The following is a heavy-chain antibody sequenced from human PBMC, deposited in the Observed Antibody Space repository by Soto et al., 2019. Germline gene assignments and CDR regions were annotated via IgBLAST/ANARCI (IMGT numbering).Heavy chain of an antibody. CDR1: GGTFSTYA. CDR2: IIPMFGTA. V-gene: IGHV1-69*12. J-gene: IGHJ4*02. Sequence: QVQLVQSGAEVKKPESSVKVSCKAPGGTFSTYAISWVRQAPGQGLEWMGGIIPMFGTANYAQRFQDRVKIADDEYTNTVYMELSGLRSEDTAVYFFAGGIQLWLRRINNGYSGWGQGTLVTVSS. CDR3: AGGIQLWLRRINNGYSG. D-gene: IGHD5-18*01.